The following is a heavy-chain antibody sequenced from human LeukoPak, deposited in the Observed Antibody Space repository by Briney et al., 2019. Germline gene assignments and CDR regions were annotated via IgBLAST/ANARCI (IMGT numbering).Heavy chain of an antibody. V-gene: IGHV1-8*03. J-gene: IGHJ4*02. D-gene: IGHD2-2*01. CDR2: MNPNSGNT. CDR3: ARGRRTRYCSSTSCYYFDY. Sequence: GASVKVSCKASGYTFTSYDINWVRQATGQGLEWMRWMNPNSGNTGYAQKSQGRVTITRNTSISTAYMELSSLRSEDTAVYYCARGRRTRYCSSTSCYYFDYWGQGTLVTVSS. CDR1: GYTFTSYD.